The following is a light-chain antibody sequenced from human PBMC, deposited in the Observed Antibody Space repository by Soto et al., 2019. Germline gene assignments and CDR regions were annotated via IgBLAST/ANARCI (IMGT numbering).Light chain of an antibody. CDR1: QNVRSGY. Sequence: ENVLTQSPGTLSLSPGERATLSCRASQNVRSGYLAWYQQKPGQAPRLLIYGASSRATGIPDRFSGSGSGTDFTLTISRLEPEDFAIYYCQQRDKWPRTFGQGTKVDIK. J-gene: IGKJ1*01. V-gene: IGKV3D-20*02. CDR2: GAS. CDR3: QQRDKWPRT.